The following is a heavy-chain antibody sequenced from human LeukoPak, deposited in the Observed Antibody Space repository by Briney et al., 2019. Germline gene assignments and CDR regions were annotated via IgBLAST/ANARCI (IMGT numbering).Heavy chain of an antibody. CDR2: ISGGGGST. CDR1: GFTFSSYG. D-gene: IGHD3-22*01. J-gene: IGHJ3*02. CDR3: ARGTPIYYYDSSGYPDAFDI. Sequence: GGSLRLSCAASGFTFSSYGMSWVRQAPGKGLEWVSAISGGGGSTYYADSVKGRFTISRDNSKNTLYLQMNSLSAEDTAVYYCARGTPIYYYDSSGYPDAFDIWGQGTMVTVSS. V-gene: IGHV3-23*01.